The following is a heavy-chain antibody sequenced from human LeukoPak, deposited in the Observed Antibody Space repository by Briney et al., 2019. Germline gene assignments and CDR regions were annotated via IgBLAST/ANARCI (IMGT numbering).Heavy chain of an antibody. CDR3: ASRVNSGWSFDY. Sequence: SGGSLRLSCAASGFTFSSYWMHWVRQAPGKGVVWVSRINSDGSSTSYADSVKGRFTISRDNAKNTLYLQMNSLRAEDTAVYYCASRVNSGWSFDYWGQGTLVTVSS. CDR2: INSDGSST. J-gene: IGHJ4*02. D-gene: IGHD6-19*01. CDR1: GFTFSSYW. V-gene: IGHV3-74*01.